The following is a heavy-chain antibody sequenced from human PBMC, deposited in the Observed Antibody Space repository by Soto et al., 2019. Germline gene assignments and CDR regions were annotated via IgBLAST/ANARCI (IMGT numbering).Heavy chain of an antibody. Sequence: PSETLSLTCTVSGGSISSSSYYWGWIRQPPGKGLEWIGSIYYSGSTYYNPSLKSRVTISVDTSKNQFSLKLSSVTAADTAVYYCARRVGIAARAYYYYGMDVWGQGTTVTVS. D-gene: IGHD6-6*01. V-gene: IGHV4-39*01. CDR2: IYYSGST. J-gene: IGHJ6*02. CDR1: GGSISSSSYY. CDR3: ARRVGIAARAYYYYGMDV.